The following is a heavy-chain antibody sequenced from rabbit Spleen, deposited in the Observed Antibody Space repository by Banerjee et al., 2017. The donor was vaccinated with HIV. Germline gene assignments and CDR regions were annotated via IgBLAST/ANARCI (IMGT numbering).Heavy chain of an antibody. CDR3: AIDGVGGSYFAL. D-gene: IGHD8-1*01. J-gene: IGHJ4*01. CDR1: GFTLSSYY. V-gene: IGHV1S7*01. CDR2: IDHVFRIT. Sequence: QLKESGGGLVQPGGSLKLSCKASGFTLSSYYMNWVRQAPGKGLEWIGYIDHVFRITYDASWVNGRFSISRENAQNTVYLQMTSLTAADTDTYVCAIDGVGGSYFALWGPGTLVTVS.